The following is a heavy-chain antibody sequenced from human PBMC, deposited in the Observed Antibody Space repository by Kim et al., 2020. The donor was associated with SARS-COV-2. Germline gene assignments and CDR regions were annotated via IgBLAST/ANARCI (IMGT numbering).Heavy chain of an antibody. D-gene: IGHD1-26*01. Sequence: GGSLRLSCAASGFTFSSYSMNWVRQAPGKGLEWVSSISSSSSYIYYADSVKGRFTISRDNAKNSLYLQMNSLRAEDTAVYYCAREGPIVGATDYWGQGTLVTVSS. CDR3: AREGPIVGATDY. J-gene: IGHJ4*02. CDR1: GFTFSSYS. V-gene: IGHV3-21*01. CDR2: ISSSSSYI.